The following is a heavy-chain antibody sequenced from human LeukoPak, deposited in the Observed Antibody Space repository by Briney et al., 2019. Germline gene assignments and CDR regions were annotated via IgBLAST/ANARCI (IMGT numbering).Heavy chain of an antibody. CDR1: GGSFSGYY. J-gene: IGHJ6*03. Sequence: SETLSLTCAVYGGSFSGYYWSWVRQPPGKGLERIGEINHSGSTNYNPSLKSRVTISVDTSKNQFSLKLSSVTAADTAVYYCASGSGAPYYYMDVWGKGTTVTVSS. V-gene: IGHV4-34*01. CDR3: ASGSGAPYYYMDV. D-gene: IGHD3-10*01. CDR2: INHSGST.